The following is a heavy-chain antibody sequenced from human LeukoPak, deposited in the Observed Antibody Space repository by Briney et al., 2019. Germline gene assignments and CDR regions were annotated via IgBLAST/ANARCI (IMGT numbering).Heavy chain of an antibody. CDR1: GHTLTGYP. CDR3: ARVSYDSSGSIDY. CDR2: INPNSGGT. D-gene: IGHD3-22*01. Sequence: ASVTVSCKTSGHTLTGYPVHWVRPAPGQGLEWMGWINPNSGGTNYAQKFQGRVTMTRDTSISTAYMELSRLRSDDTAVYYCARVSYDSSGSIDYWGQGTLVTVSS. J-gene: IGHJ4*02. V-gene: IGHV1-2*02.